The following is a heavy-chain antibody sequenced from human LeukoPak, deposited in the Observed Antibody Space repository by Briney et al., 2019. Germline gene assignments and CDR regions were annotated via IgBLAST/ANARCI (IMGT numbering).Heavy chain of an antibody. Sequence: GGSLRLSCAASGFTFSSYAMHWVRQAPGKGLEWVAVISYDGSNKYYADSVKGRFTISRDNSKNTLYLQMNSLRVEDTAVYYCARELYGGNDYWGQGTLVTVSS. J-gene: IGHJ4*02. CDR3: ARELYGGNDY. CDR1: GFTFSSYA. V-gene: IGHV3-30-3*01. D-gene: IGHD4-23*01. CDR2: ISYDGSNK.